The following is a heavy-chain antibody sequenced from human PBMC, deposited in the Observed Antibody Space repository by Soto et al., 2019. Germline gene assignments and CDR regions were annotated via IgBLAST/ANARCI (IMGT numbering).Heavy chain of an antibody. D-gene: IGHD1-26*01. Sequence: QVQMVQSGAEVKKPGSSGKVSCKASGGTFSSYSINWVRQAPGQGLEWMGESIPIFGTANNAQKFQGRVTITADESTSTAYMELSSLRSEDTAVYYCARDGGRHSGGIDYWGQGTLVTVSS. CDR1: GGTFSSYS. J-gene: IGHJ4*02. CDR3: ARDGGRHSGGIDY. CDR2: SIPIFGTA. V-gene: IGHV1-69*01.